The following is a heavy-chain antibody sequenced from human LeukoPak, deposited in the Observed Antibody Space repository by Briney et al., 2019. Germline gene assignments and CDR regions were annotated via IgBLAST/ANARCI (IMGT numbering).Heavy chain of an antibody. CDR2: ITAGTTYT. D-gene: IGHD6-19*01. Sequence: PGGSLRISCVASGFTFSDYYVSWIRQAPGKGLEWVSYITAGTTYTKYADSVKGRFTISRDTTKNSVSLQMNSLRVEDTAVYYCAKSLDSSSWFYFDHWGLGTLVTVSS. J-gene: IGHJ4*02. V-gene: IGHV3-11*06. CDR3: AKSLDSSSWFYFDH. CDR1: GFTFSDYY.